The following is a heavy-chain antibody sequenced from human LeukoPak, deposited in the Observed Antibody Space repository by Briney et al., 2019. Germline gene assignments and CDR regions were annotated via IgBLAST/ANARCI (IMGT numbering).Heavy chain of an antibody. CDR2: ITSSSSTI. V-gene: IGHV3-48*02. D-gene: IGHD3-22*01. CDR1: GFTFSTHS. CDR3: ARGGDSSPYYPDY. Sequence: GGSLRLSCAASGFTFSTHSMNWVRQAPGRGLEWVSYITSSSSTIYYADPVKGRFTISRDNAKNSLFLQMNSLRDEDTAVYYCARGGDSSPYYPDYWGQGTLVTVSS. J-gene: IGHJ4*02.